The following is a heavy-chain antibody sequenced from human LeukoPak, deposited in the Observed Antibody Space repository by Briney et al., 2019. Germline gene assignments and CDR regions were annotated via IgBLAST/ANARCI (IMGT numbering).Heavy chain of an antibody. V-gene: IGHV3-11*06. Sequence: PGGSLRLSCAASGFTFSDYYMSWIRQAPGEGLEWVSYISSSSSYTNYADSVKGRFTISRDNVKNSLYLQMNSLRAEDTAVYYCAGSDILTGTNWFDPWGQGTLVTVSS. J-gene: IGHJ5*02. CDR1: GFTFSDYY. CDR3: AGSDILTGTNWFDP. D-gene: IGHD3-9*01. CDR2: ISSSSSYT.